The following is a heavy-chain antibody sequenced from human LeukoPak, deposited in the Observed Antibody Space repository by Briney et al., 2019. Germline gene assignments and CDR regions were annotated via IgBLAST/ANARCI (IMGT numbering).Heavy chain of an antibody. J-gene: IGHJ4*02. CDR2: IFYSGRT. CDR3: ARVRSGAATNAFDY. D-gene: IGHD2-8*01. CDR1: GGSISGHY. V-gene: IGHV4-59*11. Sequence: SETLSLTCTVSGGSISGHYWSWIRQPPGRGLEWIGYIFYSGRTDYNPSLKSRVTMSVDTSKNQFSLQLRSVTAADTAVYCCARVRSGAATNAFDYCGQGTLVTVSS.